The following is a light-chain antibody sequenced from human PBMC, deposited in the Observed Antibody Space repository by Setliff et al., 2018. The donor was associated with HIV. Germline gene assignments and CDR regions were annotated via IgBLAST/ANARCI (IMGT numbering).Light chain of an antibody. J-gene: IGLJ1*01. CDR3: SSKAGSNNYV. CDR2: EVN. CDR1: SSDVGGYNY. V-gene: IGLV2-8*01. Sequence: SVLTQPPSASGSLGQSVTISCTGTSSDVGGYNYVSWYQQHPGKAPKVMIYEVNQRPSGVPDRFSGSKSGNTASLTVSGLQAEDEADYYCSSKAGSNNYVFGTGTKVTVL.